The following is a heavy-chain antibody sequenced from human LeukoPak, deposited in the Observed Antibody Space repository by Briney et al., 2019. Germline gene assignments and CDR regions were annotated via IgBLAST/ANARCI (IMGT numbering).Heavy chain of an antibody. V-gene: IGHV4-39*07. CDR1: GGSISSSSYY. CDR2: IYYSGST. CDR3: ARDYPIAAAQNYFDY. Sequence: SETLSLTCTVSGGSISSSSYYWGWIRQPPGKGLEWIGSIYYSGSTYYNPSLKSRVTISVDTSKNQFSLKLSSVTAADTAVYYCARDYPIAAAQNYFDYCGQGTLVTVSS. J-gene: IGHJ4*02. D-gene: IGHD6-13*01.